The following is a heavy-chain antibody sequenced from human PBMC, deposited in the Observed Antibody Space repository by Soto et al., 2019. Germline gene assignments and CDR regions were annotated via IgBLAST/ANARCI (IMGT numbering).Heavy chain of an antibody. CDR1: GFNFGTSW. D-gene: IGHD2-21*01. J-gene: IGHJ6*02. Sequence: KLVESGGGLVQPGGSLRLSCAASGFNFGTSWMSWVRQAPGKGLEWVASIKEDGSEAYYVDSVKGRFTISRDNAKNSLYLQLNSLGVEDTAIYYCAREWQSSFCSPTTCYFYGMDVWGQGTTVTVSS. CDR2: IKEDGSEA. CDR3: AREWQSSFCSPTTCYFYGMDV. V-gene: IGHV3-7*01.